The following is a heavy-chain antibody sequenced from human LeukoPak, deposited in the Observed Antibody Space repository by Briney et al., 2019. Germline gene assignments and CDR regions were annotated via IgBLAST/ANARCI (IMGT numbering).Heavy chain of an antibody. D-gene: IGHD2/OR15-2a*01. V-gene: IGHV3-21*01. CDR3: ARDRVLYPRLFDY. Sequence: PGGSLRLSCAASGFTSSSYSMNWVRQAPGKGLEWVSFISSSSSYMYYADSVKGRFTISRDNAKNSLYLQMNSLRAEDTAVYYCARDRVLYPRLFDYWGQGTLVTVSS. J-gene: IGHJ4*02. CDR2: ISSSSSYM. CDR1: GFTSSSYS.